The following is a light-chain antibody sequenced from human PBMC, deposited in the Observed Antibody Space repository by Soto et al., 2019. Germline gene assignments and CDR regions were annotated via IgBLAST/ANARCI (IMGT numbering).Light chain of an antibody. CDR3: QQYGDSPPYT. Sequence: VLTQSPGTLSLSPGERATISCRASQSISRNYLAWYQHKPGLAPRLLIYGASSWATGIPHRFSGSGSGTDFTLTISRLEPEDCGVFYCQQYGDSPPYTFGQGTRLEIK. CDR1: QSISRNY. J-gene: IGKJ2*01. CDR2: GAS. V-gene: IGKV3-20*01.